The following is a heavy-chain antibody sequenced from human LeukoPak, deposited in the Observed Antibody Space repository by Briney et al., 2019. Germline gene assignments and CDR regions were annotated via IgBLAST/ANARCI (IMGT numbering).Heavy chain of an antibody. D-gene: IGHD6-19*01. V-gene: IGHV4-34*01. CDR2: INHSGST. Sequence: PSETLSLTCAVYGGSFSGYYWSWIRQPPGKGLEWIGEINHSGSTNYNPSLKSRVTISVDTSKNQFSLKLSSVTAADTAVYYCARSSVVAGTFGLDYWGQGTLVTVSS. J-gene: IGHJ4*02. CDR1: GGSFSGYY. CDR3: ARSSVVAGTFGLDY.